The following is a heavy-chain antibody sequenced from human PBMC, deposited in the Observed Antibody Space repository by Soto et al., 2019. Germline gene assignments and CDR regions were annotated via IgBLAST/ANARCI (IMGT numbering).Heavy chain of an antibody. D-gene: IGHD1-1*01. CDR2: ARNRVNGYII. Sequence: PGGSLRLSCAASGFAFSDHYMDWVRQSPGKGLEWVGRARNRVNGYIIAYAASVRGRFTISRDDSKNSLYLQMNSLTAEDTAVYFCARLMGTAFDLWGQGTRVNVS. CDR3: ARLMGTAFDL. J-gene: IGHJ4*02. CDR1: GFAFSDHY. V-gene: IGHV3-72*01.